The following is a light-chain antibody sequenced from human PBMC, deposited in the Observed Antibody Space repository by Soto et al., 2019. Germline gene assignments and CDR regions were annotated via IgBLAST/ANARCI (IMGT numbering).Light chain of an antibody. J-gene: IGLJ3*02. Sequence: QSVMTQPPSASGTLGQRVTISCSGSSSNIGSNTVTWYQQLPGTAPKLLIYSNNQRPSGVPERFSGSKSGTSASLAISGVQSEDEADYYCAAWDESLNGWVFGGGTKLTVL. CDR2: SNN. CDR1: SSNIGSNT. CDR3: AAWDESLNGWV. V-gene: IGLV1-44*01.